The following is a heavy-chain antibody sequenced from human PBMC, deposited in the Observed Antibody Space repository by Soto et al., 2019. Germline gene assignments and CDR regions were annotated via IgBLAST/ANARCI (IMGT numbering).Heavy chain of an antibody. CDR1: GGSISSSSYY. V-gene: IGHV4-39*01. CDR2: IHYSGST. D-gene: IGHD3-9*01. J-gene: IGHJ4*02. CDR3: ANYDILTGYLR. Sequence: SETLYLTCPVSGGSISSSSYYWGWIRQPPGKGLEWIGSIHYSGSTHYNPSLKSRVTISVDTPKNQFSLNLSSVTAADTAVYYCANYDILTGYLRWGQGTLVTVSS.